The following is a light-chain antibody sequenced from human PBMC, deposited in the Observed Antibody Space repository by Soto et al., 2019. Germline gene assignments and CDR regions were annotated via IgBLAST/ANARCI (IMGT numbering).Light chain of an antibody. V-gene: IGKV3-20*01. Sequence: EIVLTQSPGTLSLSPGERATLSCRASQSVSSSYLAWYQQKPGQAPRLLIYGASSRATGIPDRFSGSGSGTDFTLIISRLEPEDFAVYYCQQYGSSPRTFGQGTRW. CDR2: GAS. CDR1: QSVSSSY. J-gene: IGKJ1*01. CDR3: QQYGSSPRT.